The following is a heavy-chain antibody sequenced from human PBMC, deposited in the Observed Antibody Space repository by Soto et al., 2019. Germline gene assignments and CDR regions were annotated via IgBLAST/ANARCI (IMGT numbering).Heavy chain of an antibody. D-gene: IGHD4-17*01. V-gene: IGHV1-8*01. Sequence: QVQLVQSGAEVKKPGASVKVSCKASGYTFTSYDISWVRQATGQGLEWMGWMNPNSGNTGYAQKFQGRVTMTRNTSINTAYMELSSLTSDDTAVYYCTRWLDTVTTWVSDFWGQGTLVTVSS. CDR2: MNPNSGNT. CDR3: TRWLDTVTTWVSDF. J-gene: IGHJ4*02. CDR1: GYTFTSYD.